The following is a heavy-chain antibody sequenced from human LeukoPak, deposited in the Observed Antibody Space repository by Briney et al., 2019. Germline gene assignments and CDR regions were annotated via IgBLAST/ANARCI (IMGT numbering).Heavy chain of an antibody. Sequence: GRSLRLSYAASGFTFSSYAMHWVRQAPGKGLEWVAVISYDGSDKYYADSVKGRFTISRDNSKNTLYLQMNSLRAEDTAVYYCPRDRGGVYCSSTSCYYDAFDIWGQGTMVTVSS. V-gene: IGHV3-30-3*01. J-gene: IGHJ3*02. CDR2: ISYDGSDK. CDR3: PRDRGGVYCSSTSCYYDAFDI. D-gene: IGHD2-2*01. CDR1: GFTFSSYA.